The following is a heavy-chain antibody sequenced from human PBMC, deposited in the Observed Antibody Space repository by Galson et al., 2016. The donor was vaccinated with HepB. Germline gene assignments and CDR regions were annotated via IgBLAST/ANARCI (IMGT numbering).Heavy chain of an antibody. CDR2: LSGADDRT. Sequence: SLRLSCAASGFTFNSYAMSWVRQAPGRGLEWVSSLSGADDRTYYADSVEGRFTISRDSSKNTLFLQMNSLRADDTAVYYCARAPTMITFGGLIVGDLNYWGQGTLVTVSS. CDR3: ARAPTMITFGGLIVGDLNY. D-gene: IGHD3-16*02. CDR1: GFTFNSYA. J-gene: IGHJ4*02. V-gene: IGHV3-23*01.